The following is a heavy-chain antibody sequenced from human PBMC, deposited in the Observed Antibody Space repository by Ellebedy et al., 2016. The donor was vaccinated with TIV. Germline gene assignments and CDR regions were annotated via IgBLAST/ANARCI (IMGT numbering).Heavy chain of an antibody. V-gene: IGHV1-69*13. J-gene: IGHJ4*02. D-gene: IGHD2-21*01. Sequence: AASVKVSCKASGGSFSSYSITSVRQPPGQGLEWMGGITPFFGKTNYALRFHGRVTITADESTGTAYMELSSLRSDDTAMYYCAIFAGGVFFFWGQGTLVTVSS. CDR2: ITPFFGKT. CDR3: AIFAGGVFFF. CDR1: GGSFSSYS.